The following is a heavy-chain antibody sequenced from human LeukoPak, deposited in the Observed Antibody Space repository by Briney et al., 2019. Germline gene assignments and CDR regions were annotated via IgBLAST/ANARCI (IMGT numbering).Heavy chain of an antibody. J-gene: IGHJ4*02. Sequence: PSGTLSLTCAVSGGSISSSNWWSWVRQPPGKGLEWSGEIYHSGSTFYNPSLKSRVTISVDTSKNQFSLQLSSVTAADTAVYYCARATTVTTPADYWGQGTLVTVSS. D-gene: IGHD4-17*01. V-gene: IGHV4-4*02. CDR3: ARATTVTTPADY. CDR1: GGSISSSNW. CDR2: IYHSGST.